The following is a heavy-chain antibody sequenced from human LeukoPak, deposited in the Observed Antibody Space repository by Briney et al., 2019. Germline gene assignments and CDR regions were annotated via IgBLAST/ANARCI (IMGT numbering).Heavy chain of an antibody. CDR1: GGSFSGYY. D-gene: IGHD6-19*01. J-gene: IGHJ4*02. CDR3: ARGRGGGWYHFPPDY. CDR2: INHSGST. V-gene: IGHV4-34*01. Sequence: SETLSLTCAVYGGSFSGYYWSWIRQPPGKGLEWLGEINHSGSTNYNPSLKSRVTISVDTSKNQFSLKLSSVTAADTAVYSCARGRGGGWYHFPPDYWGQGTLVTVSS.